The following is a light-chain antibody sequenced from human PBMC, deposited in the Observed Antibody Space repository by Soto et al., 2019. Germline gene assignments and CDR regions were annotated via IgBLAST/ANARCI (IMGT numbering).Light chain of an antibody. J-gene: IGLJ1*01. CDR2: EGT. V-gene: IGLV2-23*01. Sequence: SVLTQPAAVSESPGQSITISCTGTSSNVGNYNVVSWYQHHPGRAPKVLIYEGTKRPSCVSNRFSGSTSGNVASLTISGLQAEDEANYYCCSYAGSDTDVFGSGTKGT. CDR1: SSNVGNYNV. CDR3: CSYAGSDTDV.